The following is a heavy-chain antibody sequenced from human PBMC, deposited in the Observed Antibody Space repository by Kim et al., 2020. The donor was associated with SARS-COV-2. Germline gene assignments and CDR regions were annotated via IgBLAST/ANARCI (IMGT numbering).Heavy chain of an antibody. D-gene: IGHD2-8*01. V-gene: IGHV3-23*01. CDR3: AKDPKMLNYYYYGMDV. Sequence: GGSLRLSCAASGFTFSSYAMSWVRQTPGKGLEWVSAISGSGGSTYYADSVKGRFTISRDNSKNTLYLQMNSLRAEDTAVYYCAKDPKMLNYYYYGMDVWGQGTTVTVSS. CDR1: GFTFSSYA. J-gene: IGHJ6*02. CDR2: ISGSGGST.